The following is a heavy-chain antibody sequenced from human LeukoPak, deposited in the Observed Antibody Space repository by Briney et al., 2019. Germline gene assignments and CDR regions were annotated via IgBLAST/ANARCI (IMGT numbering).Heavy chain of an antibody. CDR2: ISAYNGNT. CDR1: GYTFTSYG. J-gene: IGHJ4*02. Sequence: GASVKASCKASGYTFTSYGLSWVRHAPGQGLEWRGWISAYNGNTNDAPKLQGRVTMTTDTSTRTAYMELSSLRDDDTAGSECATYLPDTGDFDYWGQGPLVTVSS. CDR3: ATYLPDTGDFDY. D-gene: IGHD2-21*01. V-gene: IGHV1-18*01.